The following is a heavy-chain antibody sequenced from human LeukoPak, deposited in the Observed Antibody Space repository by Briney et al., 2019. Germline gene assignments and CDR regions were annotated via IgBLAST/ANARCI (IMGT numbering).Heavy chain of an antibody. CDR1: GFTFSSYT. V-gene: IGHV3-21*01. D-gene: IGHD3-10*01. J-gene: IGHJ5*02. Sequence: PGGSLRLSCAASGFTFSSYTMDWVRQAPGKGLEWVSSISATSNYIYYADSVKGRFTISRDNAKNSLYLQMNSLRAEDAAVYYCARPLKYYYGSETFWFDPWGQGTLVTVSS. CDR3: ARPLKYYYGSETFWFDP. CDR2: ISATSNYI.